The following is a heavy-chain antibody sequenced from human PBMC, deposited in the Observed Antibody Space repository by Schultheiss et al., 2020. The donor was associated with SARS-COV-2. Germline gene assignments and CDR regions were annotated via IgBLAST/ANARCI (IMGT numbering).Heavy chain of an antibody. CDR2: IYYSGDT. J-gene: IGHJ6*02. CDR3: ARDRGYDSSGYLSYYYGMDV. V-gene: IGHV4-39*07. Sequence: GSLRLSCIVSGGSISRSSDHWGWIRQPPGKGLEWIGSIYYSGDTYYNPSLQSRVTISVDKSKNQFSLNLSSVTAADTAVYYCARDRGYDSSGYLSYYYGMDVWGQGTTVTVSS. CDR1: GGSISRSSDH. D-gene: IGHD3-22*01.